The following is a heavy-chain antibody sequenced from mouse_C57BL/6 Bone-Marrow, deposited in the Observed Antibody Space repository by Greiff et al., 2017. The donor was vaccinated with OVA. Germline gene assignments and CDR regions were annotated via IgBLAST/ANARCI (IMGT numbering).Heavy chain of an antibody. CDR3: TTVDGYYSFDY. J-gene: IGHJ2*01. CDR2: IDPENGDT. D-gene: IGHD2-3*01. Sequence: VQLQHSGAELVRPGASVKLSCTASGFNIKDDYMHWVKQRPEQGLEWIGWIDPENGDTEYASKFQGKATITADTSSNTAYLQLSSLTSEDTAVYYCTTVDGYYSFDYWGQGTTLTVSS. CDR1: GFNIKDDY. V-gene: IGHV14-4*01.